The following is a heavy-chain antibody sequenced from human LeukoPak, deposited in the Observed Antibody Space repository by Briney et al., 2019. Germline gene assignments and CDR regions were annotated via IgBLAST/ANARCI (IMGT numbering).Heavy chain of an antibody. CDR3: ARVNVDIVVTTLGIFDY. CDR2: IYHSGST. Sequence: SETLSLTCTVSGGSISSHYWSWIRQPPGKGLEWIGYIYHSGSTNYNPSLKSRVTISVDTSKNQFSLKLSSVTAADTAVYYCARVNVDIVVTTLGIFDYWGQGTLVTVSS. CDR1: GGSISSHY. D-gene: IGHD5-12*01. J-gene: IGHJ4*02. V-gene: IGHV4-59*11.